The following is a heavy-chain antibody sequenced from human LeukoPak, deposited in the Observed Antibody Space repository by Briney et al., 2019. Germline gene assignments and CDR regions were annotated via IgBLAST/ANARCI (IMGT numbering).Heavy chain of an antibody. CDR3: ARNRGSGYFPGFDS. V-gene: IGHV4-59*01. CDR2: IYYKGNT. Sequence: SEPLSLTCNVSGGSISVYFWSWIRQPPGKGLEWIGHIYYKGNTNYNSSLQSRVTISIDTSKTQFSLNLSSVTAADTGVYYCARNRGSGYFPGFDSWGQGTLVTVSS. CDR1: GGSISVYF. D-gene: IGHD3-3*01. J-gene: IGHJ4*02.